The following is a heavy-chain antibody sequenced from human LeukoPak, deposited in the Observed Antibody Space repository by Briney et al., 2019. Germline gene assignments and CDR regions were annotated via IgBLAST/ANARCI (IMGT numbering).Heavy chain of an antibody. V-gene: IGHV3-21*01. CDR1: GFTFSSYA. CDR2: ISSSSSYI. Sequence: PGGSLRLSCAASGFTFSSYAMSWVRQAPGKGLEWVSSISSSSSYIYYADSVKGRFTISRDNAKNSLYLQMNSLRAEDTAVYYCARDTDSGSYPDAFDIWGQGTMVTVSS. J-gene: IGHJ3*02. CDR3: ARDTDSGSYPDAFDI. D-gene: IGHD1-26*01.